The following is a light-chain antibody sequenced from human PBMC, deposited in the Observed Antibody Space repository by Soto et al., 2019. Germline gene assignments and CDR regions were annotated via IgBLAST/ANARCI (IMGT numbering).Light chain of an antibody. CDR3: QQYYNYPPFT. J-gene: IGKJ3*01. CDR2: AAF. CDR1: QGISTY. Sequence: AIRMTQSPSSLSASPGDRVTITCRASQGISTYLAWYQQKPGKAPKLLMYAAFTLQSGVPSRFSGSGSGTDFTLTITCLQSEDFATYYCQQYYNYPPFTFGPGTRVDIK. V-gene: IGKV1-8*01.